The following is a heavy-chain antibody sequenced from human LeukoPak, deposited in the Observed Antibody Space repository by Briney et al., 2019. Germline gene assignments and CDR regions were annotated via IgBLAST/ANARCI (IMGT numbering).Heavy chain of an antibody. CDR3: TTRFELLRSDY. D-gene: IGHD3-10*01. CDR1: GFNLNNVW. CDR2: IKRKIDGGTT. J-gene: IGHJ4*02. V-gene: IGHV3-15*01. Sequence: GGSLRLSCGASGFNLNNVWMSWVRQAPGKGREWGGRIKRKIDGGTTDYAAPVKGRFTISRDESKNTLYLQMDSLKTEDTAVYYCTTRFELLRSDYWGQGTLVTVSS.